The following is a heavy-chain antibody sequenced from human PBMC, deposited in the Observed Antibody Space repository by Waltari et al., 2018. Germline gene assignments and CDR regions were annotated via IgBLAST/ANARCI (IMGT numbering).Heavy chain of an antibody. J-gene: IGHJ3*01. CDR3: VTYIGASVGTAAFDV. CDR2: VSYSGTT. V-gene: IGHV4-39*01. D-gene: IGHD5-12*01. CDR1: GVSITSNRHY. Sequence: QLQLQESGPRLVRPSETLSLICRVSGVSITSNRHYWAWIRQSPGQGLEWIGTVSYSGTTYISPSLKSRVSVSRDTSKNQVSLILGSVTAADMAVYYCVTYIGASVGTAAFDVWGQGTMVTASS.